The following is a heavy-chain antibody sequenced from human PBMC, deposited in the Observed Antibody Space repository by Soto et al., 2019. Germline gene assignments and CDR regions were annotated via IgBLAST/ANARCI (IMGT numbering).Heavy chain of an antibody. CDR2: ISGSGGST. CDR1: GFTFSSYA. V-gene: IGHV3-23*01. Sequence: EVQLLESGGGLVQPGGSLRLSCAASGFTFSSYAMSWVRQAPGKGLEWVSAISGSGGSTYYADSVKGRFTISRDNSKNTLYLQMNSLRAEDTAVYYCAKDPLLYYYDSSGYHDNWFDPWGQGTLVTVSS. D-gene: IGHD3-22*01. J-gene: IGHJ5*02. CDR3: AKDPLLYYYDSSGYHDNWFDP.